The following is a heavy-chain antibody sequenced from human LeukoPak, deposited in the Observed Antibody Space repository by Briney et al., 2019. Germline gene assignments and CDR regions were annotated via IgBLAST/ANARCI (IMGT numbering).Heavy chain of an antibody. CDR2: IYYSGST. V-gene: IGHV4-39*01. J-gene: IGHJ3*02. Sequence: SETLSLTCTASGGSFSSSSYYWGWIRQRPGTGLESIGSIYYSGSTYYNPSINSRVTISVNTSKNQFSLKLSSVTAADTAVYYCARRRPGIAVAGSHDAFDIWGQGTMVTVSS. D-gene: IGHD6-19*01. CDR3: ARRRPGIAVAGSHDAFDI. CDR1: GGSFSSSSYY.